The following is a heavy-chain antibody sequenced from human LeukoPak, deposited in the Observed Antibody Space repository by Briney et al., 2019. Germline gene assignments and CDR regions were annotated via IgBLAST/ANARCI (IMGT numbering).Heavy chain of an antibody. D-gene: IGHD3-10*01. CDR1: GFTFSSYA. CDR3: ARAYYLLLGAFDI. V-gene: IGHV3-30*01. CDR2: ISYDGSNK. Sequence: GGSLRLSCAASGFTFSSYAMHWVRQAPGKGLEWVAVISYDGSNKYYADSVKGRFTISRDNSKNTLYLQMNSLRAEDTAVYYCARAYYLLLGAFDIWGQGTMVTVSS. J-gene: IGHJ3*02.